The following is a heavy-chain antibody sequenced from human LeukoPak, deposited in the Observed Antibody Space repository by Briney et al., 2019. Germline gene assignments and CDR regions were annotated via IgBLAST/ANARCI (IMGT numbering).Heavy chain of an antibody. CDR3: ARGGYGDYGKYY. D-gene: IGHD4-17*01. Sequence: SETLSLTCAVYGGSFSGYYWSWIRQPPGKGLEWIGEINHSGSTNYNPSLKSRVTISVDTSKNQFSLKLSSVTAADTAVYYCARGGYGDYGKYYWGQGTLVTVSS. J-gene: IGHJ4*02. V-gene: IGHV4-34*01. CDR2: INHSGST. CDR1: GGSFSGYY.